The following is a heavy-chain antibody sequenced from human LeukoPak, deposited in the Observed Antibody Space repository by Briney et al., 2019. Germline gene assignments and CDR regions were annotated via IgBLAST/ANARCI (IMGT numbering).Heavy chain of an antibody. CDR2: VSGGGGST. Sequence: GGSLRLSCAASGFTFSTYAMTWVRQAPGKGLEWVSDVSGGGGSTYYADSVKSRFTISRDNSKNTLYLQMNSLRAEDTAVYYCAKRKDSGGYYFFDYWGQGTLVTVSS. CDR1: GFTFSTYA. CDR3: AKRKDSGGYYFFDY. D-gene: IGHD3-22*01. J-gene: IGHJ4*02. V-gene: IGHV3-23*01.